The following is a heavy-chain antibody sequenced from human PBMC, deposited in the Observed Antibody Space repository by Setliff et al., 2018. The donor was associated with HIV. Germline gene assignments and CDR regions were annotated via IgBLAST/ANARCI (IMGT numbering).Heavy chain of an antibody. V-gene: IGHV4-34*01. Sequence: SETLSLTCAVYGGYFSDDYWSWIRQPPGRGMEWIGEIDHSGRSNYNPSLKSRVLMAIDASKSQISLNLTSISAADTAVYYCAKCSGRFGVVTWFDSWGHGMLVTVS. D-gene: IGHD3-10*02. CDR2: IDHSGRS. CDR1: GGYFSDDY. J-gene: IGHJ5*01. CDR3: AKCSGRFGVVTWFDS.